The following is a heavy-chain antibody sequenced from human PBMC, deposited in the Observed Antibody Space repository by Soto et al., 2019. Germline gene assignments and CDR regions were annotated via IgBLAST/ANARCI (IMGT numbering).Heavy chain of an antibody. D-gene: IGHD3-10*01. CDR3: AKVAYGSGPAFDY. CDR1: GFTFSSDG. V-gene: IGHV3-30*18. CDR2: ISYDGSNK. J-gene: IGHJ4*02. Sequence: GRSLRLSCAASGFTFSSDGMHWVRQAPGKGLEWVAVISYDGSNKYYADSVKGRFTISRDNSKNTLYLQMNSLRAEDTAVYYCAKVAYGSGPAFDYWGQGTLVTVSS.